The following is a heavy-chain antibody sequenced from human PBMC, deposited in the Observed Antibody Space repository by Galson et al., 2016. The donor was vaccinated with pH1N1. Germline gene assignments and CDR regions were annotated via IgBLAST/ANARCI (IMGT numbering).Heavy chain of an antibody. CDR3: ASERGNYPDYSFDI. J-gene: IGHJ3*02. CDR1: GFTVTDNY. Sequence: SLRLSCAASGFTVTDNYMNWVRRAPGKGLEWVSGIYRGGTTHYADSGKGRFSISRDNSRNTMYLQMNRLRVEDTAVYYCASERGNYPDYSFDIWGQGTPVSVSS. CDR2: IYRGGTT. D-gene: IGHD1-7*01. V-gene: IGHV3-53*01.